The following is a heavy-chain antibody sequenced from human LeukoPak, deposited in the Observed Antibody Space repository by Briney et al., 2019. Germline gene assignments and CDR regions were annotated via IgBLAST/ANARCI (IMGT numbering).Heavy chain of an antibody. CDR1: GGSISSSSYY. V-gene: IGHV4-39*07. J-gene: IGHJ4*02. D-gene: IGHD1-14*01. Sequence: SETLSLTCTVSGGSISSSSYYWGWIRQPPGKGLEWIGSIYYSGSTYYNPSLKSRVTISVDTSKNQFSLKLSSVTAADTAVYYCARGINGDRDYWGQGTLVTVSS. CDR3: ARGINGDRDY. CDR2: IYYSGST.